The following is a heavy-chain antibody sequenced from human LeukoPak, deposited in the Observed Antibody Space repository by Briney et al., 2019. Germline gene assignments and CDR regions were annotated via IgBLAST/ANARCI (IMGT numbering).Heavy chain of an antibody. V-gene: IGHV1-69*05. CDR3: ARAGTTGTTGFDY. Sequence: SVKVSCKASGGTFSSYAISWVRQAPGQGLEWMGRIIPIFGTANYAQKFQGRVTITTDESTSTAYMELSSLRSEDTAVYYCARAGTTGTTGFDYWGQGTLVTVSS. D-gene: IGHD1-1*01. CDR1: GGTFSSYA. CDR2: IIPIFGTA. J-gene: IGHJ4*02.